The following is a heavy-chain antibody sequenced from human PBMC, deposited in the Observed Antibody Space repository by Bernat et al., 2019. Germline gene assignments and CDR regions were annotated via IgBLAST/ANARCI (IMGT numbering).Heavy chain of an antibody. Sequence: QVQLVQSGAEVKKPGASVKVSCKASGYTFTSYAMHWVRQAPGQRLEWMGWINAGNGNTKYSQKFQGRVTITRDTSASTAYMELSSLRSEDTAVYYCARGIVVVPACNPTPDYWGQGTLVTVSS. J-gene: IGHJ4*02. CDR1: GYTFTSYA. CDR2: INAGNGNT. CDR3: ARGIVVVPACNPTPDY. D-gene: IGHD2-2*01. V-gene: IGHV1-3*01.